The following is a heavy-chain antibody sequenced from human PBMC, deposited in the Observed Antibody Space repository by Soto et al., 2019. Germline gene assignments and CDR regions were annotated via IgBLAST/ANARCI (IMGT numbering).Heavy chain of an antibody. CDR2: IWYDGSNK. V-gene: IGHV3-33*01. CDR3: ARDSGSGSYYDYYGMDV. J-gene: IGHJ6*02. Sequence: GGSLRLSCAASGFTFSSYGMHWVRQAPGKGLEWVAVIWYDGSNKYYADSVKGRFTISRDNSKNTLYLQMNSLRVEDTAVYYCARDSGSGSYYDYYGMDVWGQGTTVTVSS. CDR1: GFTFSSYG. D-gene: IGHD1-26*01.